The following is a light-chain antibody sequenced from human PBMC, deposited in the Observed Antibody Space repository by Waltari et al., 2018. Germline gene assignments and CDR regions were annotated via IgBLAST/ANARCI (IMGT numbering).Light chain of an antibody. CDR2: EDT. V-gene: IGLV3-10*01. J-gene: IGLJ2*01. CDR3: NSADSTGTQRV. Sequence: SYELTQPPSVSVSPGQTASITCPGDALPKKYAYWYQQKSGQAPVLVIYEDTKRPSVISDRFSGSTSGTVATLTISGAQVEDEAVYYCNSADSTGTQRVFGGGTKLTVL. CDR1: ALPKKY.